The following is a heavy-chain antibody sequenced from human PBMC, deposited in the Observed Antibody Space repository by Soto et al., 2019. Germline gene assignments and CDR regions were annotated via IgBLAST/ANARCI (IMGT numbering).Heavy chain of an antibody. CDR3: AREVPYSSGWCSYSARGGRNLFYP. CDR2: IKQDGSEK. J-gene: IGHJ5*02. Sequence: PGGSLRLSCAASGFTFSSYWMSWVRQAPGKGLEWVANIKQDGSEKYYVDSVKGRFTISRDNAKNSLYLQMNSLRAEDTAVYYCAREVPYSSGWCSYSARGGRNLFYPWGQGTLVTVSS. V-gene: IGHV3-7*04. D-gene: IGHD6-19*01. CDR1: GFTFSSYW.